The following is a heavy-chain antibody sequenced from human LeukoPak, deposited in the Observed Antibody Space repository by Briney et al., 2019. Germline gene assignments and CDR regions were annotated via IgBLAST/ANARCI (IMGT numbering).Heavy chain of an antibody. V-gene: IGHV1-69*13. J-gene: IGHJ6*02. CDR3: ARDRTVGATDDYYYYYGMDV. CDR1: GGTFSSYA. CDR2: IIPIFGTA. Sequence: GASVKVSCKASGGTFSSYATSWVRQAPGQGLEWMGGIIPIFGTANYAQKFQGRVTITADESTSTAYMELSSLRSEDTAVYYCARDRTVGATDDYYYYYGMDVWGQGTTVTVSS. D-gene: IGHD1-26*01.